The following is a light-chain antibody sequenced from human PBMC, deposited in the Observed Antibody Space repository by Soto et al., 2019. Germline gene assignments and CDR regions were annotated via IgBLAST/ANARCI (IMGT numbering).Light chain of an antibody. CDR1: SSDVENYKL. CDR2: EVT. Sequence: QSALNQPASVSGSPGQSVTISCTATSSDVENYKLVSWYQQHPDKAPKLIIYEVTKRPSGVSNRFSGSKSANTASLTISGLQPEDEADYYCCSSVGSYVFGTGTKLTVL. CDR3: CSSVGSYV. J-gene: IGLJ1*01. V-gene: IGLV2-23*02.